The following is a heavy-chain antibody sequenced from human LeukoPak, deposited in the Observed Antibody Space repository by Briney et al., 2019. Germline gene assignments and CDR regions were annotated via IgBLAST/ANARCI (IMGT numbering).Heavy chain of an antibody. V-gene: IGHV3-48*03. J-gene: IGHJ3*02. Sequence: GGSLRLSCAASGFTFSSYEMNWVRQAPGKGLAWLSYISSSGSTKYYADSVKGRFTISRDNAKNSLYLQMNGLRAEDTAVYYCARAPGSSGYAFDIWGQGTVVTVSS. CDR3: ARAPGSSGYAFDI. CDR1: GFTFSSYE. CDR2: ISSSGSTK. D-gene: IGHD6-13*01.